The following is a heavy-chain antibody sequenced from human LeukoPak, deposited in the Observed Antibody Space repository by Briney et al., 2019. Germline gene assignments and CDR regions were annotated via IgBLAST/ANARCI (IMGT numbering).Heavy chain of an antibody. Sequence: ASVKVSCRASGGTFSSYAISWVRQAPGQRLEWMGGIIPVFGTANYAQKFQGRVTITTDESTSTAYMELSSLRSEDTAVYYCARDRGRGYDFWSGPNEYYYYYMDVWGKGTTVTVSS. CDR3: ARDRGRGYDFWSGPNEYYYYYMDV. D-gene: IGHD3-3*01. CDR1: GGTFSSYA. J-gene: IGHJ6*03. CDR2: IIPVFGTA. V-gene: IGHV1-69*05.